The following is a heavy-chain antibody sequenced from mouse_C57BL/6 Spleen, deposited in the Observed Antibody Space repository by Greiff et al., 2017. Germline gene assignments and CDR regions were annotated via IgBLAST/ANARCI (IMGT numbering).Heavy chain of an antibody. CDR2: ISSGGSYT. CDR3: ARQVRDGYFFDY. J-gene: IGHJ2*01. D-gene: IGHD2-3*01. CDR1: GFTFSSYG. Sequence: EVMLVESGGDLVKPGGSLKLSCAASGFTFSSYGMSCVRQTPDKRLEWVATISSGGSYTYYPDSVKGRFTISRDNAKNTQFLQMSSLKSEDTAMYYCARQVRDGYFFDYWGQGTTLTVSS. V-gene: IGHV5-6*01.